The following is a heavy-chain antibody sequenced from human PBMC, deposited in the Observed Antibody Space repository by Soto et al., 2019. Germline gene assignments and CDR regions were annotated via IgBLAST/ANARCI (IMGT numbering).Heavy chain of an antibody. CDR3: ARVRMGGITMVRGVATLVSYYYYGMDV. CDR1: GGSFNDYY. CDR2: INHSGST. D-gene: IGHD3-10*01. V-gene: IGHV4-34*01. J-gene: IGHJ6*02. Sequence: SETLSLTCAVYGGSFNDYYWSWIRQPPGKGLEWIGEINHSGSTNYNPSLKSRVTIPVDKSKNQFSLKLSSVTAADTAVYYCARVRMGGITMVRGVATLVSYYYYGMDVWGQGTTVTVS.